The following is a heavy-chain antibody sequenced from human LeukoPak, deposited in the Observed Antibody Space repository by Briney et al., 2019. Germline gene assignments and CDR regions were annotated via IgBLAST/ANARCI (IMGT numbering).Heavy chain of an antibody. CDR2: IKHSGST. CDR3: ARGLYSSSSNYYFDY. CDR1: GGPFSGYY. V-gene: IGHV4-34*01. J-gene: IGHJ4*02. Sequence: PSETLSLTCAVYGGPFSGYYWSWIRQPPGKGLEWIGEIKHSGSTNYNPYVKSRVTISVDTSKNQFSLKLSSVTAADTDVYYCARGLYSSSSNYYFDYWGQGTLVAVSS. D-gene: IGHD6-6*01.